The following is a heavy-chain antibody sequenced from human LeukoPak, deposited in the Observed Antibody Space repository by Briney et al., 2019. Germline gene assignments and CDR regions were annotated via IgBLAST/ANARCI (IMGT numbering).Heavy chain of an antibody. J-gene: IGHJ6*03. Sequence: PSETLSLTCTVSGGSISSYYWSWIRQPPGKGLEWIGSIYYSGSTYYNPSLKSRVTISVDTSKNQFSLKLSSVTAADTAVYYCARDEITMVRGVNYYYMDVWGKGTTVTVSS. V-gene: IGHV4-59*12. CDR1: GGSISSYY. CDR2: IYYSGST. CDR3: ARDEITMVRGVNYYYMDV. D-gene: IGHD3-10*01.